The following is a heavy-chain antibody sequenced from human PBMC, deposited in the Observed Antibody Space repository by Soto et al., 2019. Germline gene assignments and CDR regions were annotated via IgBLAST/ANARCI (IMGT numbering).Heavy chain of an antibody. CDR2: ISSSSSYI. J-gene: IGHJ6*02. Sequence: EVQLVESGGGLVKPGGSLRLSCAASGFTFSSYSMNWVRQAPGKGLEWVSSISSSSSYIYYADSVKGRFTNSRDNAKNSLNLQTHSLRAEDTAVYYCARGDIVVVPAADSQQRHGMDVWGQGTTVPVSS. D-gene: IGHD2-2*01. V-gene: IGHV3-21*01. CDR3: ARGDIVVVPAADSQQRHGMDV. CDR1: GFTFSSYS.